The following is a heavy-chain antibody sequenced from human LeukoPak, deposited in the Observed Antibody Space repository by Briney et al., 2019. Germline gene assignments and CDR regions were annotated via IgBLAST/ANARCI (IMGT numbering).Heavy chain of an antibody. CDR3: ARRAHYDGDY. D-gene: IGHD3-22*01. J-gene: IGHJ4*02. CDR2: IYHSGST. V-gene: IGHV4-38-2*02. CDR1: GYSFSSGYY. Sequence: SETLSLTCTVSGYSFSSGYYWGWVRQPPGKGLEWIGSIYHSGSTYYNPSLKSRVTISVDTSKNQFSLKLSSVTAADTAVYYCARRAHYDGDYWGQGTLVTVSS.